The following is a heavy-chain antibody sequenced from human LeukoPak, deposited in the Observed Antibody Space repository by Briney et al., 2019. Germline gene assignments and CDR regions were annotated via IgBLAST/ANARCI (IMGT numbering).Heavy chain of an antibody. J-gene: IGHJ4*02. CDR3: ARSDSYFDY. Sequence: GGSLRLSCAASGFTFSSYSMNWVRQAPGKGLEWVSSISSSSGDIYYADSVKGRFTISGDNAKNSLYLQMNSLRAEDTAVYYCARSDSYFDYWGQGTLVTVSS. CDR2: ISSSSGDI. V-gene: IGHV3-21*01. D-gene: IGHD3/OR15-3a*01. CDR1: GFTFSSYS.